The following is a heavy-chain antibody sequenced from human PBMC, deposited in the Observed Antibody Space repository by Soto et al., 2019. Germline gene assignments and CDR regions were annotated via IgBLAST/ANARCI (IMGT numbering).Heavy chain of an antibody. V-gene: IGHV4-39*01. D-gene: IGHD3-16*01. CDR3: ARHLGYFPYGWYFDL. Sequence: QLQLQESGPGLVKPSETLSLTCTVSGGSISSSSYYWGWIRQPPGKGLEWIGSIYYSGSTYYNPSLKSRVTLSVDTSKNQFSLKLSSVTAADTAVYYGARHLGYFPYGWYFDLWGRGTLVTVSS. CDR2: IYYSGST. CDR1: GGSISSSSYY. J-gene: IGHJ2*01.